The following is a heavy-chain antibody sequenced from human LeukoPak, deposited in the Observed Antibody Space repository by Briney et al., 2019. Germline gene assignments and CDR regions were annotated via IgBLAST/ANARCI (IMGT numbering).Heavy chain of an antibody. D-gene: IGHD2-2*01. J-gene: IGHJ4*02. CDR3: ANHLACGSTSCPPFDY. CDR2: ISDDSNYI. Sequence: GGSLRLSCAASGFTFSSYSMSWVRQAPGKGLEWVSTISDDSNYIYYADSVEGRFTISRDNAKNSLYLQMNSLRAEDTAVYYCANHLACGSTSCPPFDYWGQGTLVTVSS. V-gene: IGHV3-21*01. CDR1: GFTFSSYS.